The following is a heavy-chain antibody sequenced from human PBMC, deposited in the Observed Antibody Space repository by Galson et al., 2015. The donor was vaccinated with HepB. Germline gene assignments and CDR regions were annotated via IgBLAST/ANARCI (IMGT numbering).Heavy chain of an antibody. Sequence: SVKVSCKASGYTFTSYGISWVRQAPGQGLEWMGWISAYNGNTNYAQKLQGRVTMTTDTSTSTAYMELRSLRSDDTAVYYCASVAGNYYYDSSGYYYGWFDPWGQGTLVTVSS. J-gene: IGHJ5*02. CDR2: ISAYNGNT. V-gene: IGHV1-18*04. CDR3: ASVAGNYYYDSSGYYYGWFDP. CDR1: GYTFTSYG. D-gene: IGHD3-22*01.